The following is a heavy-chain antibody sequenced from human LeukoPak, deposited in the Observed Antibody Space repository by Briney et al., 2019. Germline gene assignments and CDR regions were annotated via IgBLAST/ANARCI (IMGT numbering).Heavy chain of an antibody. CDR3: ARLRLRYKSNGDSTPYEAVDI. V-gene: IGHV4-39*01. D-gene: IGHD2-21*01. J-gene: IGHJ3*02. Sequence: SETLSLTCTVSGGSISSSSYYWGWIRQPPGKGLEWIGSIYYSGSTYHNPSLKSRVTISVDTSKNQFSLKLSSVTAADAAVYYCARLRLRYKSNGDSTPYEAVDIWGQGTVVTVSS. CDR2: IYYSGST. CDR1: GGSISSSSYY.